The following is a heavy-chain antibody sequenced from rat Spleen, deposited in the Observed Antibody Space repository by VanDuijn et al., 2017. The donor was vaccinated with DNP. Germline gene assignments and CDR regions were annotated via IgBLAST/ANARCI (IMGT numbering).Heavy chain of an antibody. CDR1: GFTFSNYD. V-gene: IGHV5-27*01. CDR3: TRVIYYYLDY. D-gene: IGHD1-1*01. CDR2: ISTSGGST. Sequence: EVQLVESGGGLVQPGRSLKLSCAASGFTFSNYDMAWVRQAPTKGLEWVATISTSGGSTYYRDSVKGRFTISRDNAKSTLYLQMNSLRSEDTATYYCTRVIYYYLDYWGQGVMVTVSS. J-gene: IGHJ2*01.